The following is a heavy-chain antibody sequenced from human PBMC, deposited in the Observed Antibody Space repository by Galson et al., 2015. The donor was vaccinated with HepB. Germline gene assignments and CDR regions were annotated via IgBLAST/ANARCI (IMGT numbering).Heavy chain of an antibody. V-gene: IGHV4-59*08. CDR3: TRRVATAPRFYYDP. Sequence: SETLSLTCTVSGGSISSYYWSWIRQPPGKGLEWIGYIYYSGSTNYNPSLKSRVAMSLDTSQNQFSLRLSSVTAADAAVYYCTRRVATAPRFYYDPWGQGILVTVSP. CDR2: IYYSGST. CDR1: GGSISSYY. J-gene: IGHJ5*02. D-gene: IGHD5-12*01.